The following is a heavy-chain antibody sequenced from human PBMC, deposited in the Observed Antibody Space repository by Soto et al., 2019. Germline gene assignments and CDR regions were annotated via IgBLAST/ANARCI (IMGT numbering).Heavy chain of an antibody. CDR2: IYHSGST. Sequence: NPSETLSLTCAFSGGSISSGGYSWSWIRQPPGKGLEWIGYIYHSGSTYYNPSLKSRVTISVDRSKNQFSLKLSSVTAADTAFYYCARVPSPRGQGTVVTVSS. J-gene: IGHJ5*02. CDR1: GGSISSGGYS. CDR3: ARVPSP. V-gene: IGHV4-30-2*01.